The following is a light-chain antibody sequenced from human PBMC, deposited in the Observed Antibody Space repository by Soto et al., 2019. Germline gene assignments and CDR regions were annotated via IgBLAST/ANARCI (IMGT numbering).Light chain of an antibody. V-gene: IGKV1-39*01. Sequence: DIQMTQSPSSLSASIGDRVTITCRASQTVESYLNWYQHKPGKAPQLLISGATTLRCGVPSRFSGIASGPDFTLSISSLQPEDVATYYCEQCYSTPYTFGQGTKL. J-gene: IGKJ2*01. CDR1: QTVESY. CDR2: GAT. CDR3: EQCYSTPYT.